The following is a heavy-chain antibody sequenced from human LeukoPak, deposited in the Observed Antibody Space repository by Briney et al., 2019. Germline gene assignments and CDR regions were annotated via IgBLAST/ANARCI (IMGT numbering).Heavy chain of an antibody. CDR2: IYYSGST. V-gene: IGHV4-31*03. CDR3: ARDRGGSGNFDY. D-gene: IGHD3-10*01. J-gene: IGHJ4*02. Sequence: SQTLSLTCTVSGGSISSGGYYWSWIRQHPGKGLEWIGYIYYSGSTYYNPSLKSRVTISIDTSKNQFSLKLSSVTAADTAVYYCARDRGGSGNFDYWGQGTLVTVS. CDR1: GGSISSGGYY.